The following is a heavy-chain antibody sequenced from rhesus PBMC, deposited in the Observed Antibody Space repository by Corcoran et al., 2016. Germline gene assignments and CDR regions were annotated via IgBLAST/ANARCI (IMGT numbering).Heavy chain of an antibody. CDR2: VYGSGGGT. J-gene: IGHJ4*01. CDR1: GRSLRDDSY. D-gene: IGHD6-25*01. V-gene: IGHV4-106*01. CDR3: ARARGSWNNPYFDY. Sequence: QLQLQESGPGLVKPSETLSLTCAVSGRSLRDDSYWSWICHPPGKGLQWIGYVYGSGGGTNYNPSLKNRVTISKDTSKNQFSLKLSSVTAADTAVYYCARARGSWNNPYFDYWGQGVLVTVSS.